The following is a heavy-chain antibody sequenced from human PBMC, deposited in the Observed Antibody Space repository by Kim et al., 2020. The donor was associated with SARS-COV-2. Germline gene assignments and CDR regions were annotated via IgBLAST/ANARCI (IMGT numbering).Heavy chain of an antibody. J-gene: IGHJ3*02. CDR3: ASRYSSSWPNDAFDI. V-gene: IGHV1-46*01. D-gene: IGHD6-13*01. Sequence: QKVPGRVTMTRDTSTSTVYMELSSLRSEDTAVYYCASRYSSSWPNDAFDIWGQGTMVTVSS.